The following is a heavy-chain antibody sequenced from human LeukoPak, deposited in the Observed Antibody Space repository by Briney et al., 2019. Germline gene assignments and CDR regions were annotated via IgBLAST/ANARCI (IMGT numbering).Heavy chain of an antibody. V-gene: IGHV4-59*12. CDR1: GGSISTYY. CDR2: IYYSGST. Sequence: SETLSLTCTVSGGSISTYYWTWIRQPPGKGLEWIGYIYYSGSTNYNPSLKSRVTISVDTSKNQFSLKLSSVTAADTAVYYCARATIVVVPAAPFDYWGQGTLVTVSS. J-gene: IGHJ4*02. D-gene: IGHD2-2*01. CDR3: ARATIVVVPAAPFDY.